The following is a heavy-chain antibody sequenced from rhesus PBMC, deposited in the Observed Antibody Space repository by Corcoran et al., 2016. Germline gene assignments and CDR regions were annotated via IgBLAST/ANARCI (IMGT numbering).Heavy chain of an antibody. CDR1: GFTFSDYA. J-gene: IGHJ4*01. CDR3: TSGNYFDY. D-gene: IGHD2-21*01. Sequence: EVQLVESGGGLVQPGGSLRLSCAASGFTFSDYAMDWVRQAPGKGLGWVSFIRRKAYGGTTENAASGKGRFNISRDASKNTAYLKMSSLKTEDTAVYYCTSGNYFDYWGQGVLVTVSS. CDR2: IRRKAYGGTT. V-gene: IGHV3-153D*01.